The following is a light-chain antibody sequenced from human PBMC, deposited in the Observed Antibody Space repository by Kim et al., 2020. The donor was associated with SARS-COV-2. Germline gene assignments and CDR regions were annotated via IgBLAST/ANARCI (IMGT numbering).Light chain of an antibody. CDR2: DAS. J-gene: IGKJ4*01. CDR1: QSVSRY. V-gene: IGKV3-11*01. CDR3: QQRGDWPPIT. Sequence: EVVLTQSPATLALSPGERATLSCRASQSVSRYLAWYQQKPGQPPRLLIYDASNRAAGIPARFSGSGSGTDFTLTISSLEPEDSAVYYCQQRGDWPPITFGGGPKLEI.